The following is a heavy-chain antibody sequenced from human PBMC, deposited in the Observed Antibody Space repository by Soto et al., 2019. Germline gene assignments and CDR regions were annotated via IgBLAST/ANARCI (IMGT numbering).Heavy chain of an antibody. Sequence: PGGSLRLSCAASGFTLSDYYMSWIRQAPGKGLEWVSYISSSGSTIYYADSVKGRFTISRDNAKNSLYLQMNSLRAEDTAVYYCARSVALAAAGNGRYYGMDVWGQGTTVTVSS. V-gene: IGHV3-11*01. CDR3: ARSVALAAAGNGRYYGMDV. CDR2: ISSSGSTI. D-gene: IGHD6-13*01. CDR1: GFTLSDYY. J-gene: IGHJ6*02.